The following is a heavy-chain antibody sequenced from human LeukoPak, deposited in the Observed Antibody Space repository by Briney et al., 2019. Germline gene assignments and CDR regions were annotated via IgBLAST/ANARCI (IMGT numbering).Heavy chain of an antibody. D-gene: IGHD3/OR15-3a*01. J-gene: IGHJ5*02. Sequence: PGGSLRLSCAVSGFTITSWSMNWVRQAPGKGLEWLSYISSGGSPIYYADSVKGRFTISRDDAKHLVYLQMNSLRAEDKAVYYCTYLRTPYYNDKWVDPWGQGALVTVSS. CDR1: GFTITSWS. CDR3: TYLRTPYYNDKWVDP. V-gene: IGHV3-48*04. CDR2: ISSGGSPI.